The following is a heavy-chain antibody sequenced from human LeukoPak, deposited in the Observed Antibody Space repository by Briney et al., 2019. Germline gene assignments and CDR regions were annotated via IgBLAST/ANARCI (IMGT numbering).Heavy chain of an antibody. CDR1: GGSISSYY. Sequence: SETLSLTCTVSGGSISSYYWSWIRQPAGKGLEWIGRIYTSGSTNYNPSLKSRVTMSVDTSKNQFSLKLSSVTAADTAVYYCARDGSGWVPYNWLDPWGQGTLVTVSS. CDR3: ARDGSGWVPYNWLDP. D-gene: IGHD6-19*01. J-gene: IGHJ5*02. CDR2: IYTSGST. V-gene: IGHV4-4*07.